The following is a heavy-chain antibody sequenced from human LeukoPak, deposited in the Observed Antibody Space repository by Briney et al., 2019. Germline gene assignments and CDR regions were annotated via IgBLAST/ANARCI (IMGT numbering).Heavy chain of an antibody. CDR2: ISSSGSTI. Sequence: GGSLRLSCAASGFTFSSYEMNWVRQAPGKGLEWVSYISSSGSTIYYADSVKGRFTISRDNAKNSLYLQMNSLRAEDTALYYCAKAGYYYYYYMDVWGKGTTVTISS. CDR1: GFTFSSYE. J-gene: IGHJ6*03. CDR3: AKAGYYYYYYMDV. V-gene: IGHV3-48*03. D-gene: IGHD3-10*01.